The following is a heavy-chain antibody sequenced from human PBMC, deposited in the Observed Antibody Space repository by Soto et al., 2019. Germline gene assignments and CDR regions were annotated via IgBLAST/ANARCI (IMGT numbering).Heavy chain of an antibody. CDR3: ARDFKKGSYLDY. CDR2: IWFDENNK. V-gene: IGHV3-33*01. CDR1: GFTFRTYG. Sequence: RRLSCAASGFTFRTYGMHWVRQAPGKGLEWLALIWFDENNKNYADSVKGRFTISRDNSQNTLYLQMNSLRAEDTAMYYCARDFKKGSYLDYWGQGTLVTVSS. J-gene: IGHJ4*02. D-gene: IGHD3-10*01.